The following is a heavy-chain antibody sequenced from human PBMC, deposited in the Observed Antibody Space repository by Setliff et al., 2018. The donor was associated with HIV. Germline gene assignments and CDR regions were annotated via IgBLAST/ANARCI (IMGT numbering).Heavy chain of an antibody. V-gene: IGHV3-23*01. CDR2: ISGSNSRT. D-gene: IGHD2-15*01. CDR1: GFNFMFFA. Sequence: GGSLRLSCTAPGFNFMFFAMSWVRQAPGKGLEWVSGISGSNSRTDYVDSVKGRFTISRDKSKNTLYLQLNSLRAEDTAVYYCAKHECSGGCCYHMDVWGKGIMVTVSS. CDR3: AKHECSGGCCYHMDV. J-gene: IGHJ6*03.